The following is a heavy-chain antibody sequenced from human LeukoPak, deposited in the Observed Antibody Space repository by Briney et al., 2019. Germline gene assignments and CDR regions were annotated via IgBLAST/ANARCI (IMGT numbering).Heavy chain of an antibody. V-gene: IGHV3-53*01. CDR2: IYGGGGT. CDR1: GFTVSSND. Sequence: GGSLRLSCAASGFTVSSNDMTWVRQAPGKGLEWVSVIYGGGGTYSADSVKGRFTISRDNSKNTPYLQMNSLRAEDTAVYYCARGPYSGSYYYDYCGQGTLVTVSS. CDR3: ARGPYSGSYYYDY. J-gene: IGHJ4*02. D-gene: IGHD1-26*01.